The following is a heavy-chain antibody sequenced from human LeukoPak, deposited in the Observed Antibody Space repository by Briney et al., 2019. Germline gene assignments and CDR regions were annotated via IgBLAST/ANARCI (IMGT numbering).Heavy chain of an antibody. V-gene: IGHV3-48*02. Sequence: GSLRLSCATSGFTFNSYTMNWVRQAPGKGLEWRSYISCSATTIYYADSVKGRFTISRDNAKNSLFLQVSSLRDEDTAVYYCARKKYGDYVLDYWGQGTLVTVSS. D-gene: IGHD4-17*01. CDR1: GFTFNSYT. J-gene: IGHJ4*02. CDR3: ARKKYGDYVLDY. CDR2: ISCSATTI.